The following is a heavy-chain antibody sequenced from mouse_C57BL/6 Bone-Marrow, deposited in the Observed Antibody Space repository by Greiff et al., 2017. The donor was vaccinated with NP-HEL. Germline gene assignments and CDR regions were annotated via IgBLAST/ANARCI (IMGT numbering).Heavy chain of an antibody. CDR3: TTVVAPWAMDY. D-gene: IGHD1-1*01. CDR2: IDTEDGET. Sequence: VQLQQSGAELVKPGASVKLSCTASGFNIKDYYMHWVKQRTEQGLEWVGRIDTEDGETKYAPKFQGKAPITADTSSNTAYLQLSSLTSEDTAVYYCTTVVAPWAMDYWGQGTSVTVSS. V-gene: IGHV14-2*01. J-gene: IGHJ4*01. CDR1: GFNIKDYY.